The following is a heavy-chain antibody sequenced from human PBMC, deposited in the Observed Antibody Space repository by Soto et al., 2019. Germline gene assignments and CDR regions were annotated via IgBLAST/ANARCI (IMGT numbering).Heavy chain of an antibody. J-gene: IGHJ4*02. Sequence: SGPTLVNPTQTLTLTCTFSGFSLSTSGMCVSWIRQPPGKVLEWLARIDWDDDKYYSTSLKTRLTISKDTSKNQVVLTMTNMDPVDTATYYCARITQVATSPNFDYWGQGTLVTVSS. V-gene: IGHV2-70*11. CDR2: IDWDDDK. CDR3: ARITQVATSPNFDY. CDR1: GFSLSTSGMC. D-gene: IGHD5-12*01.